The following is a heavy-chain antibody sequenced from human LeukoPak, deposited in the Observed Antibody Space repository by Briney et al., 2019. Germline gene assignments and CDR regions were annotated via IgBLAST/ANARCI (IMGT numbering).Heavy chain of an antibody. J-gene: IGHJ4*02. Sequence: GGSLRLSCAASGFTFSSYEMNWVRQAPGKGLEWTSYISSSGTTIYYADSVKGRFTISRDNAKNSLYLQMNSLRAEDTAIYYCARVLGYCSGKDCYTGGIDYWGQGTLVTVSS. CDR2: ISSSGTTI. D-gene: IGHD2-15*01. CDR1: GFTFSSYE. V-gene: IGHV3-48*03. CDR3: ARVLGYCSGKDCYTGGIDY.